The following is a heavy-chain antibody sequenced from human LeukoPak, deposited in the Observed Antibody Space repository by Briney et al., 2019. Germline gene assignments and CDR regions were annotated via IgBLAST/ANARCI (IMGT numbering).Heavy chain of an antibody. CDR1: GFTFSSYW. V-gene: IGHV3-7*01. CDR2: IKQDGSEK. J-gene: IGHJ4*02. CDR3: ARDRSLNYDFWSGYYPFFGY. D-gene: IGHD3-3*01. Sequence: GSLRLSCAASGFTFSSYWMSWVRQAPGKGLEWVANIKQDGSEKYYVDSVKGRFTISRDNAKNSLYLQMNSLRAEDTAVYYCARDRSLNYDFWSGYYPFFGYWGQGTLVTVSS.